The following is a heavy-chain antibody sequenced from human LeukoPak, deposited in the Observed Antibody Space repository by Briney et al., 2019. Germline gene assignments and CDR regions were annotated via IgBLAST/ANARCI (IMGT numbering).Heavy chain of an antibody. Sequence: ASVKVSCKASGYTFPSYGISWVRQATGQGLEWIGCMNPNSGNTGYAQKFQGRVTMTRNTSISTAYMELSSLRSEDTAVYYCARKRAYSSSWIDYWGQGTLVTVSS. CDR1: GYTFPSYG. V-gene: IGHV1-8*02. D-gene: IGHD6-13*01. J-gene: IGHJ4*02. CDR3: ARKRAYSSSWIDY. CDR2: MNPNSGNT.